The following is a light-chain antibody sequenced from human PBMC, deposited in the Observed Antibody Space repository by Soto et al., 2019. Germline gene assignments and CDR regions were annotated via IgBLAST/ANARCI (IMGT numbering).Light chain of an antibody. Sequence: QSALTQPASVSGSPGQSITISCTGTSSDVGGYNYVSWYQQHPGKAPKFMIYDVSLRPSGVSNRFSGSKSGNTASLTISGLQAEDEADYYCSSYTSSSTRVFGGGTKLTVL. CDR1: SSDVGGYNY. J-gene: IGLJ2*01. CDR2: DVS. V-gene: IGLV2-14*01. CDR3: SSYTSSSTRV.